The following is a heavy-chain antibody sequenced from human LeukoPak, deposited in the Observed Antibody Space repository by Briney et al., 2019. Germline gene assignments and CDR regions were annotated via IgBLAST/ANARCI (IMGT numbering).Heavy chain of an antibody. V-gene: IGHV3-23*01. CDR1: GFNFGTCA. CDR2: ISGSGSNT. J-gene: IGHJ4*02. D-gene: IGHD5-24*01. CDR3: VKDRNGYKRPGDF. Sequence: GGSLRLSCAASGFNFGTCAMNWVRQAPGKGLDWVSTISGSGSNTYYADSVKGRFTISRDNSRNTLYLQMNSLGAEDTALYYCVKDRNGYKRPGDFWGQGTPGTVSS.